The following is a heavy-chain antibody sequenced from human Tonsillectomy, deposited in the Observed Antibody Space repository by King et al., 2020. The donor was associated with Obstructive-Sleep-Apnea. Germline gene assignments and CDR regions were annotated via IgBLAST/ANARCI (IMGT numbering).Heavy chain of an antibody. Sequence: VQLVESGGGLVKPGGSLRLSCAASGFTFSNAWMSWVRQAPGKGLEWGGRIKSKTDGGTTDYAAPVKGRFTISRDDSKNTLYLQMNSLKTEDTAVYYCTTHLGGNSWYWGQGTLVTVSS. CDR2: IKSKTDGGTT. J-gene: IGHJ4*02. CDR3: TTHLGGNSWY. CDR1: GFTFSNAW. V-gene: IGHV3-15*01. D-gene: IGHD4-23*01.